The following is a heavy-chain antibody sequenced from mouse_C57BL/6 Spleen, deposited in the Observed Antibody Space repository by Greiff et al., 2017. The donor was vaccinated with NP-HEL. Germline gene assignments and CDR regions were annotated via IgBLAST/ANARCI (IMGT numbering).Heavy chain of an antibody. Sequence: EVMLVESGGGLVKPGGSLKLSCAASGFTFSDYGMHWVRQATEKGLEWVAYISSGSSTIYYADTVKGRITISRDTAENTLFLQMTSLRSEDTAMYSCARKDHYDIDYWGQGTSVTVSS. CDR3: ARKDHYDIDY. CDR1: GFTFSDYG. CDR2: ISSGSSTI. V-gene: IGHV5-17*01. J-gene: IGHJ4*01.